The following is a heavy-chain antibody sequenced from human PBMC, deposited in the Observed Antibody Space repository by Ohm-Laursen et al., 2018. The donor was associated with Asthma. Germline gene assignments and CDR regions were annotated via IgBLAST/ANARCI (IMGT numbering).Heavy chain of an antibody. CDR1: GFTFDDYA. V-gene: IGHV3-9*01. CDR2: ISWNSGSI. CDR3: AKENVVAATSWFDP. J-gene: IGHJ5*02. Sequence: SLRLSCTASGFTFDDYAMHWVRQAPGKGLEWVSGISWNSGSIGYADSVKGRFTISRDNAKNSLYLQMNSLRAEDTALYYCAKENVVAATSWFDPWGQGTLVTVSS. D-gene: IGHD2-15*01.